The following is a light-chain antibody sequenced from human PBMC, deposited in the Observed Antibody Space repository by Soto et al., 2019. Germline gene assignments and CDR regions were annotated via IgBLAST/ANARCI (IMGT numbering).Light chain of an antibody. CDR2: DAS. CDR1: SSNVGGYNY. V-gene: IGLV2-11*01. J-gene: IGLJ3*02. Sequence: QSALTQPRTVSASPGQSVTISCTGTSSNVGGYNYVSWYQQNPGKAPKLMIYDASKRPPGVPDRFSGSKSGNAASLTISGLQAEDEADYYCCSYAASYTWVFGGGTQLTVL. CDR3: CSYAASYTWV.